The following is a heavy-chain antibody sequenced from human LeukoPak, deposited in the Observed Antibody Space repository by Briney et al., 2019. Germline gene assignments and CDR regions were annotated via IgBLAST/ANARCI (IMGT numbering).Heavy chain of an antibody. CDR3: ARGAADQPNWFDP. CDR2: ISAYNGNT. V-gene: IGHV1-18*01. CDR1: GGTFTNYA. J-gene: IGHJ5*01. Sequence: ASVKVSCKASGGTFTNYAISWVRQAPGQGLEWMGWISAYNGNTNYAQKLQGRVTMTTDTSTSTAYMELRSLRSDDTAVYYCARGAADQPNWFDPWGQGTLVTVSS. D-gene: IGHD6-13*01.